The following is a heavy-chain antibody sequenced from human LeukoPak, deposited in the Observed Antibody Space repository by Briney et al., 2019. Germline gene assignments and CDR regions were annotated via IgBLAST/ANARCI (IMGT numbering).Heavy chain of an antibody. D-gene: IGHD6-19*01. Sequence: PGGSLRLSCAASGFTFSSYSMNWVRQAPGKGLEWVSSISSSSSYVYYADSVKGRFTISRDNAKNSLYLQMNSLRAEDTAVYYCARDSSGWYLKDYWGQGTLVTVSS. CDR3: ARDSSGWYLKDY. V-gene: IGHV3-21*01. CDR1: GFTFSSYS. CDR2: ISSSSSYV. J-gene: IGHJ4*02.